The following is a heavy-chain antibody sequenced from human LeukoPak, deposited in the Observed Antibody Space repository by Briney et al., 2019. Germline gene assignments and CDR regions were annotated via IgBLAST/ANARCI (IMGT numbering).Heavy chain of an antibody. CDR3: ARGRSGYDSVSIDY. CDR2: ISHSGST. CDR1: GGSFSGYY. D-gene: IGHD5-12*01. J-gene: IGHJ4*02. Sequence: SETLSLTCAVYGGSFSGYYWSWIRQPPGKGLEWIGEISHSGSTNYNPSLKSRVTISVDTSKNQFSLKLSSVTAADTAVYYCARGRSGYDSVSIDYWGQGTLVTVSS. V-gene: IGHV4-34*01.